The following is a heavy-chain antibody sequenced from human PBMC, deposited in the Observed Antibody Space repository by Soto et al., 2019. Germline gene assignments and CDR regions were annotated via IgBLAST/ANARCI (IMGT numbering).Heavy chain of an antibody. CDR1: GFNVMSYW. J-gene: IGHJ4*02. D-gene: IGHD5-12*01. Sequence: GGSLRLSCAVSGFNVMSYWMSWVRQAPGKGLEWVASIKEDGSEIYYLPSVRGRFSISRDSAGNALHLTMNYLSAEDPGVYFCARNIGFDYVNWGRGTLVTVSS. CDR2: IKEDGSEI. V-gene: IGHV3-7*01. CDR3: ARNIGFDYVN.